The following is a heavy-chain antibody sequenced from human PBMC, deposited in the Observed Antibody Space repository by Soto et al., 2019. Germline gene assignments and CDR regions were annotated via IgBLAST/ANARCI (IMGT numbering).Heavy chain of an antibody. J-gene: IGHJ4*02. CDR3: ARDLSVAGPDY. Sequence: PGGSLRLSCAASGFTFSSYGMHWVRQAPGKGLEWVAVISYDESDKYYADSLRGRFTIPRDNSKNTLYLQMNSLRGEDTAVYYCARDLSVAGPDYWGQGTLVTVSS. CDR2: ISYDESDK. V-gene: IGHV3-30*03. D-gene: IGHD6-19*01. CDR1: GFTFSSYG.